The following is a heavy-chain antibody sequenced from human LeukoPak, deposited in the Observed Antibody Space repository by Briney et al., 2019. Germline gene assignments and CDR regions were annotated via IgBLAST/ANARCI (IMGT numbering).Heavy chain of an antibody. Sequence: SGGSLRLSCAASGFTFSSYWMMWVRPAPGKGREGVANIKQVGSEKYYADCVKGRFTISRDNAKNSLKLRTNSLRAEDTAVYYCAGDAVGVAGYFDYWGQGTLVTVSS. CDR2: IKQVGSEK. J-gene: IGHJ4*02. D-gene: IGHD6-19*01. CDR1: GFTFSSYW. V-gene: IGHV3-7*01. CDR3: AGDAVGVAGYFDY.